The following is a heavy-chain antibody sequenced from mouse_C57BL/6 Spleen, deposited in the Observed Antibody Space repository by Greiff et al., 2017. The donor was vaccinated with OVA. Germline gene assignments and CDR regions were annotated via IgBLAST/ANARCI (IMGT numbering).Heavy chain of an antibody. CDR3: VRQAFDGYYFDY. D-gene: IGHD2-3*01. CDR1: GFSFNTYA. V-gene: IGHV10-1*01. Sequence: GGGLVQPKGSLKLSCAASGFSFNTYAMNWVRQAPGKGLEWVARIRSKSNNYATYYADSVKDRFTISRDDSESMLYLQMNNLKTEDTAMYYCVRQAFDGYYFDYWGQGTTLTVSS. CDR2: IRSKSNNYAT. J-gene: IGHJ2*01.